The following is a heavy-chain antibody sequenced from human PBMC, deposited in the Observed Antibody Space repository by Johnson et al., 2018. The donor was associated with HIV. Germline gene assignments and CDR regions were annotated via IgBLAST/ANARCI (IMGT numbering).Heavy chain of an antibody. V-gene: IGHV3-66*04. D-gene: IGHD3-22*01. CDR2: IYSDGTT. CDR1: GFTVRSSY. Sequence: VQLVESGGGLVQPGGSLRLSCAASGFTVRSSYMSWVRQAPGKGLEHVSVIYSDGTTYYADFVKGRFTISRDNSKNTLYLQMNSLRAEDTAVYYCARPRPMIVVAKGAFDIWGQGTMVTVSS. J-gene: IGHJ3*02. CDR3: ARPRPMIVVAKGAFDI.